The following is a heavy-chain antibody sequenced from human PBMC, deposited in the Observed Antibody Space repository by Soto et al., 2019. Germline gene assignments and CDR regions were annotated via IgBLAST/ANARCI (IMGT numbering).Heavy chain of an antibody. CDR3: ARDSWGRICSGGSCQYYYYYVMDV. CDR1: GGSISSGGYY. Sequence: SETLSLTCTVSGGSISSGGYYWSWIRQHPGKGLEWIGYIYYSGRTYSNPSRKSRVTISVDTSKNQFSLKLSSVTAADTAVYYCARDSWGRICSGGSCQYYYYYVMDVWGQGTTVTVSS. CDR2: IYYSGRT. D-gene: IGHD2-15*01. J-gene: IGHJ6*02. V-gene: IGHV4-31*03.